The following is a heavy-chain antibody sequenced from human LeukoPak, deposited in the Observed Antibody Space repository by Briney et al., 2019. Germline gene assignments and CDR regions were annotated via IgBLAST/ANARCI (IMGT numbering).Heavy chain of an antibody. V-gene: IGHV3-21*01. CDR3: ARGDSRGNTDY. D-gene: IGHD3-22*01. CDR2: ISIRSTYI. CDR1: GFTFSSYS. Sequence: GGSLRLSCAASGFTFSSYSMNWVRQAPGKGLEWVSYISIRSTYIYYADSVKGRFTISRDNAKNSLYLQMNSLRAEDTAVYYCARGDSRGNTDYWGQGTLVTVSS. J-gene: IGHJ4*02.